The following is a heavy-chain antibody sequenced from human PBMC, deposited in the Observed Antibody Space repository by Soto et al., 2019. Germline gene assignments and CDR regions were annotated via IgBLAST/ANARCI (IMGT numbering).Heavy chain of an antibody. CDR2: IYPRDSKI. CDR1: GYSFTNYY. V-gene: IGHV5-51*01. CDR3: ARHLGTEDYYYGMDV. J-gene: IGHJ6*02. Sequence: PGESLKISCDGSGYSFTNYYIAWVRQMPGKGLEWMGIIYPRDSKIRYSPSLQGQVTFSADKSLSTAYLQWSSLKASDTAKYYCARHLGTEDYYYGMDVWGQGTTVTVSS. D-gene: IGHD7-27*01.